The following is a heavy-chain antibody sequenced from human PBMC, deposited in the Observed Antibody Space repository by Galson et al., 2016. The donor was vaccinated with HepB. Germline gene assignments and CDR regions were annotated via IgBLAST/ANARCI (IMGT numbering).Heavy chain of an antibody. CDR2: IYYSGST. CDR3: ARCRSSGYYVGGAFDI. V-gene: IGHV4-31*03. J-gene: IGHJ3*02. D-gene: IGHD3-22*01. CDR1: GGSISSGGYY. Sequence: TLSLTCTVSGGSISSGGYYWSWIRQHPGKGLEWIGYIYYSGSTYYNPSLKSRVTISVDTSKNQFSLKLSSVTAADTAVYSCARCRSSGYYVGGAFDIWGQGTMVTVSS.